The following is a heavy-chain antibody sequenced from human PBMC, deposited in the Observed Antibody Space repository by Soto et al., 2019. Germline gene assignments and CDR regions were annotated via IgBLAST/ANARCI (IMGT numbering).Heavy chain of an antibody. CDR1: GDSVSSNSSA. CDR2: TYYRSKWYN. D-gene: IGHD6-19*01. V-gene: IGHV6-1*01. Sequence: QVQLQQSGPGLVKPSQTLSLTCAISGDSVSSNSSAWNWIRHSTSRGLKWLGRTYYRSKWYNDYAVSVKSRITINPDTSKNHLPLQLHIETPDDMAMYHCARNRQGELWLEKYGMDFWGQRTTVT. J-gene: IGHJ6*02. CDR3: ARNRQGELWLEKYGMDF.